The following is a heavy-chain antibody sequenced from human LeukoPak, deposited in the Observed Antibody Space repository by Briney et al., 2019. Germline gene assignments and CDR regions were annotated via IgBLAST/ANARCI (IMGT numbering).Heavy chain of an antibody. CDR2: ISDDSNYI. D-gene: IGHD3-10*01. V-gene: IGHV3-21*01. J-gene: IGHJ4*02. Sequence: PGGSLRLSCAASGFTFSDYSMNWVRQAPGKGLEWVSSISDDSNYIYYADSVKGRFTISRDNAKNSLYLQMNSLRAEDTAVYYCAKGVGGFGFRFDSWVQGTLVTVSS. CDR3: AKGVGGFGFRFDS. CDR1: GFTFSDYS.